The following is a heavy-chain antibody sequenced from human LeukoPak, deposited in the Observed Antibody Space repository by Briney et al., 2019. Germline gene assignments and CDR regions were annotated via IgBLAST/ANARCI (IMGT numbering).Heavy chain of an antibody. J-gene: IGHJ4*02. D-gene: IGHD3-22*01. CDR1: GGTFSSYA. V-gene: IGHV1-69*06. Sequence: SVKVSCKASGGTFSSYAISWVRQAPGQGLEWMGGIIPIFGTANYAQKFQGRVTMTEDTSTDTAYMELSSLRSDDTAVYYCALYYYDSSGYYSFPYWGQGTLVTVSS. CDR2: IIPIFGTA. CDR3: ALYYYDSSGYYSFPY.